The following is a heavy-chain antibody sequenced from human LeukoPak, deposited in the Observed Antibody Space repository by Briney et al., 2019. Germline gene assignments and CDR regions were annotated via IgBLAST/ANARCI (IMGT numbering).Heavy chain of an antibody. Sequence: GGSLRLPCAASGFTFSNYAMSWVRQAPGKGLEWVSGLSGSGGSTDYADSVKGRYTISRDNSKNTLYLQMNSLRAEDTAVYYCAKHYPGQTYYDSAFDIWGQGTLVTVSS. CDR3: AKHYPGQTYYDSAFDI. CDR1: GFTFSNYA. CDR2: LSGSGGST. D-gene: IGHD3-22*01. J-gene: IGHJ3*02. V-gene: IGHV3-23*01.